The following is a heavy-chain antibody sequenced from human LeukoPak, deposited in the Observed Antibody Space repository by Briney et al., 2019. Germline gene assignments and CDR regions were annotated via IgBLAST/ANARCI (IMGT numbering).Heavy chain of an antibody. CDR3: ARAGRWLQFFDY. CDR2: IYHSGST. Sequence: SETLSLTCAVSGGSISSGGYSWSWIRQPPGKGLEWIGYIYHSGSTYYNPSLKSRVTISVDRSKNQFSLKLSSVTAADTAVYYCARAGRWLQFFDYWGQGTLVTVSS. D-gene: IGHD5-24*01. V-gene: IGHV4-30-2*01. CDR1: GGSISSGGYS. J-gene: IGHJ4*02.